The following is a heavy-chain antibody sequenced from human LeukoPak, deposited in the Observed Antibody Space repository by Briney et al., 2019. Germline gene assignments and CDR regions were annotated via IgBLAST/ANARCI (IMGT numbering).Heavy chain of an antibody. CDR3: ARVNVIYSSGWYGYYFDY. J-gene: IGHJ4*02. CDR2: ISAYNGNT. V-gene: IGHV1-18*01. Sequence: ASVKVSCKASGYTFTSYGISWVRQAPGQGLEWMGWISAYNGNTNYAQKLQGRVTMTTDTSTSTAYMELRSLRSDDTAVYYYARVNVIYSSGWYGYYFDYWGQGTLVTVSS. CDR1: GYTFTSYG. D-gene: IGHD6-19*01.